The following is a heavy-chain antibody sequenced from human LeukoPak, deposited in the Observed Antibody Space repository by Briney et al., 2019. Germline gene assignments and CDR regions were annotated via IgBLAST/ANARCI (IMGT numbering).Heavy chain of an antibody. D-gene: IGHD3-10*01. J-gene: IGHJ5*02. CDR3: ARDRRYYGSGSEPTYKGFDA. CDR1: GGSISSYY. V-gene: IGHV4-59*01. Sequence: SETLSLTCTVSGGSISSYYWSWIRQPPGKGLEWIGYIYYSGSTNYNPSLKSRVTISVDTSKNQFSLKLSSVTAADTAVYYCARDRRYYGSGSEPTYKGFDAWGQGTLVTVSS. CDR2: IYYSGST.